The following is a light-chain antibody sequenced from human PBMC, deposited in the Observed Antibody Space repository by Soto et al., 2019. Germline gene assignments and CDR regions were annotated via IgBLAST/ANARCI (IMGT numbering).Light chain of an antibody. J-gene: IGLJ1*01. V-gene: IGLV2-14*01. CDR2: DVH. CDR1: SSDIGGYNY. Sequence: QSALAQPASVSGSRGQSITMSCTGTSSDIGGYNYVSWFQQHPDKAPKLMIYDVHGRPSGVSNRFSGSKSGNTASLTISGLQAEDEADYYCSSFTSSGTRVFGTGTKLTVL. CDR3: SSFTSSGTRV.